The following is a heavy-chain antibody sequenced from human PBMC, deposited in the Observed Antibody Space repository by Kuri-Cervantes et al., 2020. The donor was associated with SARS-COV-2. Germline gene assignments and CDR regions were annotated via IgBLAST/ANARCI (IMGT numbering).Heavy chain of an antibody. CDR2: IWYDGSNK. CDR3: AREQTTLRQYYFDY. V-gene: IGHV3-33*01. Sequence: GESLKISCAASGFTFSSYGMHWVRQAPGKGLEWVAVIWYDGSNKYYADSVKGRFTISRDNSKNTLYLQMNSLRAEDTAVYYCAREQTTLRQYYFDYWGQGTLVTCYS. J-gene: IGHJ4*02. CDR1: GFTFSSYG. D-gene: IGHD4-17*01.